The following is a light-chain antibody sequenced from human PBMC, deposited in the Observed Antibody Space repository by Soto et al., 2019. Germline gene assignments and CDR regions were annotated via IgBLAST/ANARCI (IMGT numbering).Light chain of an antibody. V-gene: IGKV3-15*01. CDR1: ESVRSSY. CDR3: NQYNTWPLT. J-gene: IGKJ4*01. CDR2: GAY. Sequence: EIVLTQSPGTLSLSPGERATLSCRASESVRSSYLAWYQQKPGQAHRLLIYGAYTRATGIQARFSGSGSGTEFTLTIRSLQSEDFAVYYCNQYNTWPLTFGGGTKVDIK.